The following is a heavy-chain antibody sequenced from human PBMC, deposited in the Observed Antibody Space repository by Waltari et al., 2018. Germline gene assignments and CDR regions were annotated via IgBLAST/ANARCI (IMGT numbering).Heavy chain of an antibody. V-gene: IGHV4-61*02. J-gene: IGHJ4*02. CDR1: GGSISSGSYY. Sequence: QVQLQESGPGLVKPSQTLSLTCTVSGGSISSGSYYWSWIRQPAGKGLEWIGRIYTRGRTNYNPSMNRRGTRSVNTSKNQCALKLSVVTAAETAGYYCGSGPRGGGGSVGGELSYAFDYWGQGTLVTVSS. CDR2: IYTRGRT. D-gene: IGHD3-16*01. CDR3: GSGPRGGGGSVGGELSYAFDY.